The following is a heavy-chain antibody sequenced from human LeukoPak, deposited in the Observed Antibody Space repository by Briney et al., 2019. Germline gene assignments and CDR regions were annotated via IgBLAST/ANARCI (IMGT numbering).Heavy chain of an antibody. J-gene: IGHJ4*02. CDR2: IYHSGST. Sequence: TSETLSLTCAVSGGSISSSNWWSWVRQPPGKGLEWIGEIYHSGSTNYNPSLKSRVTISVDKSKNQFSLKLSSVTAADTAVYYCARAAYSGSYHSDYWGQGTLVTVSS. D-gene: IGHD1-26*01. CDR1: GGSISSSNW. V-gene: IGHV4-4*02. CDR3: ARAAYSGSYHSDY.